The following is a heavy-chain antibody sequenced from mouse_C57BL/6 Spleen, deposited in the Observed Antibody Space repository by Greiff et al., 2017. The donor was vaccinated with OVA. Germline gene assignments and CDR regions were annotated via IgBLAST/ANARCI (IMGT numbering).Heavy chain of an antibody. CDR1: GFTFSSYG. Sequence: EVQLVESGGDLVKPGGSLKLSCAVSGFTFSSYGMSWVRQTPDKRLEWVATISSGGSYTYYPDSVKGRFTISRDNAKNTLYLQMSSLKSEDTAMYYCARDYYPYWYFDVWGTGTTVTVSS. V-gene: IGHV5-6*01. CDR2: ISSGGSYT. D-gene: IGHD1-1*01. J-gene: IGHJ1*03. CDR3: ARDYYPYWYFDV.